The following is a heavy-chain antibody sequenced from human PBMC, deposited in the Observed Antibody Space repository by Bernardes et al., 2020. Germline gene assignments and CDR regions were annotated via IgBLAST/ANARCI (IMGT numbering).Heavy chain of an antibody. Sequence: SVKVSCRASGGTFNNFAISWVRQAPGQGLEWLGGIIPSFGTASSPEKFQGRVHFTADESTATAYMSLISLTSEDTAVYYCATTELGGTYPSEYFHHWGQGTLVSVSS. V-gene: IGHV1-69*13. D-gene: IGHD1-26*01. CDR2: IIPSFGTA. CDR3: ATTELGGTYPSEYFHH. J-gene: IGHJ1*01. CDR1: GGTFNNFA.